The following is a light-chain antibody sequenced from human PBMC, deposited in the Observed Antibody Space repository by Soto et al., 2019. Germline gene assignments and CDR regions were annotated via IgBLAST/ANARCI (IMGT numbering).Light chain of an antibody. J-gene: IGKJ4*01. CDR3: QQHGNWPLT. CDR1: QNVYSN. CDR2: GAS. V-gene: IGKV3-15*01. Sequence: EIVMTQSPATLSVSPGEGATLSCRASQNVYSNLAWYKQKPGQAPRLLIYGASTRATSIPARFSGSGSGTEFTLTISSLQSEDFAVYYCQQHGNWPLTFGGGTKVDIK.